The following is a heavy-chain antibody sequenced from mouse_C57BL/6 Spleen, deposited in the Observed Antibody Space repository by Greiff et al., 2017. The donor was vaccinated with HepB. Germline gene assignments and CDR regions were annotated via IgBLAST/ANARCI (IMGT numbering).Heavy chain of an antibody. D-gene: IGHD2-4*01. CDR1: GYAFTNYL. CDR2: INPGSGGT. V-gene: IGHV1-54*01. Sequence: QVQLKQSGAELVRPGTSVKVSCKASGYAFTNYLIEWVKQRPGQGLEWIGVINPGSGGTNYNEKFKGKATLTADKSSSTAYMQLSSLTSEDSAVYFCARNYDYGGGYAMDYWGQGTSVTVSS. J-gene: IGHJ4*01. CDR3: ARNYDYGGGYAMDY.